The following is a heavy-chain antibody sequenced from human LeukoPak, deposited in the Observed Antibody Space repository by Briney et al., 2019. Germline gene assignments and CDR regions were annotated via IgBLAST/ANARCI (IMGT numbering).Heavy chain of an antibody. CDR1: GYTFTGYY. CDR2: INPNSGGT. V-gene: IGHV1-2*02. D-gene: IGHD6-13*01. Sequence: GASVKVSCKASGYTFTGYYMHWVRQAPGQGLEWMGWINPNSGGTNYAQEFQGRVTMTRDTSISTAYMELSRLRSDDTAVYYCAILAAFLLKHDYWGQGTLVTVSS. CDR3: AILAAFLLKHDY. J-gene: IGHJ4*02.